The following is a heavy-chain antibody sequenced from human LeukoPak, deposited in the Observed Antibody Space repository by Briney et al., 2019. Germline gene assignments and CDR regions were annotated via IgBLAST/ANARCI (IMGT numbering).Heavy chain of an antibody. J-gene: IGHJ6*02. CDR3: AGHWTYYFDMAA. V-gene: IGHV3-15*01. CDR2: MKSRGSGGTT. D-gene: IGHD1-1*01. Sequence: GGSLRLSCEGSGFTFSDAWMNWVRQAPGKGQEWVGRMKSRGSGGTTDYAAPVKGRFTISRDDSKNTLFLQMSSLQAEDTAVYYCAGHWTYYFDMAAWGQGTTVTVSS. CDR1: GFTFSDAW.